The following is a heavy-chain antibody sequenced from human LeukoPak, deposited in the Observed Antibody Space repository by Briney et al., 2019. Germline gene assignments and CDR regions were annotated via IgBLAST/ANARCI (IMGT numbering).Heavy chain of an antibody. D-gene: IGHD3-10*01. Sequence: SETLSLTCAVYGGSFSGYYWSWIRQPPGKGLEWIGEISHSGSTNYNPSLKSRVTISVDTSKNQFSLKLSSVTAADTAVYYCARVRITMVRGVINYYYGMDVWGKGTTVTVSS. CDR3: ARVRITMVRGVINYYYGMDV. V-gene: IGHV4-34*01. CDR1: GGSFSGYY. J-gene: IGHJ6*04. CDR2: ISHSGST.